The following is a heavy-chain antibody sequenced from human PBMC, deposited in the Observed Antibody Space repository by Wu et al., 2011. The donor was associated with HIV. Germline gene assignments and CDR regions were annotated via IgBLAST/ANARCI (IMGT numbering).Heavy chain of an antibody. CDR3: ARDDSSGWPEGFDY. Sequence: QLVQSGPEMKKPGTSVKFSCKASGFTFNSSAIQWVRQARGQRLEWIGWIVVGSGNTNYAQKFQERVTITRDMSTSTAYMELSSLRSADTAVYYCARDDSSGWPEGFDYWGQGTLGHRLL. CDR1: GFTFNSSA. D-gene: IGHD6-19*01. V-gene: IGHV1-58*02. CDR2: IVVGSGNT. J-gene: IGHJ4*02.